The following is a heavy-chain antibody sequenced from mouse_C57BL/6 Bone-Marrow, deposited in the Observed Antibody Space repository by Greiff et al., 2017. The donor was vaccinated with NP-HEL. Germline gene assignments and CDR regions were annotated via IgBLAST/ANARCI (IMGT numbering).Heavy chain of an antibody. J-gene: IGHJ4*01. D-gene: IGHD4-1*01. Sequence: VQLQQSGAELARPGASVKLSCKASGYTFTSYGISWVKQRTGQGLEWIGEIYPRSGNTYYTEKFKGKATLTADKSSSTAYMELRSLTSEDSDFYFDVNWNYYAIDYWGQGTSVTVAS. CDR1: GYTFTSYG. V-gene: IGHV1-81*01. CDR2: IYPRSGNT. CDR3: VNWNYYAIDY.